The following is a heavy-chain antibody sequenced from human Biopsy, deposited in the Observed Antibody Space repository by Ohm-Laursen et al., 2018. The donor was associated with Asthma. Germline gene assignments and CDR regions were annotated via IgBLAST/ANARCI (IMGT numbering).Heavy chain of an antibody. CDR2: MSFDGRQT. J-gene: IGHJ4*02. V-gene: IGHV3-30*18. CDR3: AKELFPGWELRRGPDS. D-gene: IGHD1-26*01. Sequence: SSLRLSCTASGFSFGSYGMHWVRQAPGKGLEWVAVMSFDGRQTYYADSVKGRFTISGDNSKNTLFLEMNSLRPEDTAVYYCAKELFPGWELRRGPDSWGQGTLVTVSS. CDR1: GFSFGSYG.